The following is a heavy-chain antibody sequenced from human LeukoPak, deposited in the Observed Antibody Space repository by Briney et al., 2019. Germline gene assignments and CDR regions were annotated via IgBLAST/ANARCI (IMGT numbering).Heavy chain of an antibody. J-gene: IGHJ6*03. CDR2: IYHSGST. D-gene: IGHD6-13*01. Sequence: SETLSLTCTVSGGSISSYYWSWIRQPPGKGLEWIGYIYHSGSTNYNPSLKSRVTISVDTSKNQFSLKLSSVTAADTAVYYCARGGGIAAAAYYYYYMDVWGKGTTVTVSS. CDR1: GGSISSYY. V-gene: IGHV4-59*01. CDR3: ARGGGIAAAAYYYYYMDV.